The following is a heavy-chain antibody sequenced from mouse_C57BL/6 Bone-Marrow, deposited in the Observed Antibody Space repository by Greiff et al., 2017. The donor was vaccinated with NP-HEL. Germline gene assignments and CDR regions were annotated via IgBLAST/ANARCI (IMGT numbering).Heavy chain of an antibody. Sequence: VKLVESGPGLVQPSQSLSITCTVSGFSLTSYGVHWVRQSPGKGLEWLGVIWSGGSSDYNAAFISRLSISKDNSKSQVFFKMNSLQADDTSIYYCASHYDYGRMDYWGQGTSVTVSS. CDR2: IWSGGSS. D-gene: IGHD2-4*01. V-gene: IGHV2-2*01. CDR1: GFSLTSYG. CDR3: ASHYDYGRMDY. J-gene: IGHJ4*01.